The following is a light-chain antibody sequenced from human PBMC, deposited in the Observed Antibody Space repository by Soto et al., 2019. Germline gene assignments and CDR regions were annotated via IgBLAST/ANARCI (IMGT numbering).Light chain of an antibody. CDR1: SSDIGSYNL. CDR2: EGS. CDR3: CSYAGGSTSYVI. J-gene: IGLJ2*01. Sequence: QSALTQPASVSGSPGQSITISCTGTSSDIGSYNLVSWYQHHPGKAPKLMVYEGSKRPSGVSNRFSGSKSGNTASLTISGLQAEDEADYYCCSYAGGSTSYVIFGGGTKVTVL. V-gene: IGLV2-23*01.